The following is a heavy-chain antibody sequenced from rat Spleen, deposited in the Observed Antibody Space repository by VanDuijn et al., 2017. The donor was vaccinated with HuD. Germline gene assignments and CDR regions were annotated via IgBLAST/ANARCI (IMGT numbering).Heavy chain of an antibody. V-gene: IGHV5-25*01. Sequence: EVQLMESGGGLVQPGRSMKLSCAASGFTFNNYDMAWVRQAPTKGLEWVASLTNTGRNTYYPDSVKGRFTISRDTAESTLYLQMDSLRSEDTAPYYCARLRRVGSDNGGQGGMVTVSS. CDR3: ARLRRVGSDN. CDR2: LTNTGRNT. D-gene: IGHD1-11*01. CDR1: GFTFNNYD. J-gene: IGHJ2*01.